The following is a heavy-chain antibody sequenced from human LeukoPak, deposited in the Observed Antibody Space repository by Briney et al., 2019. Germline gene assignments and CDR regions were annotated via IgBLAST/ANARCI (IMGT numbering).Heavy chain of an antibody. CDR2: INHNGNVN. Sequence: LTGGSLRLSCTDSESTFSNYWMSWVRQAPGKGLEWVASINHNGNVNYYVDSVKGRFTISRDNAKNSLYLQMSNLRAEDTAVYFCARGGGLDVWGQGATVTVSS. CDR3: ARGGGLDV. D-gene: IGHD3-16*01. CDR1: ESTFSNYW. V-gene: IGHV3-7*03. J-gene: IGHJ6*02.